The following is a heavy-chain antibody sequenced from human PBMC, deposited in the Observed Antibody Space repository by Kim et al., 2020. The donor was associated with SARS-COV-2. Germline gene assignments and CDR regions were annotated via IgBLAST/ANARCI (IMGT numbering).Heavy chain of an antibody. CDR1: GGTFSSYA. Sequence: SVKVSCKASGGTFSSYAISWVRQAPGQGLEWMGGIIPIFGTANYAQKFQGRVTITADESTSTAYMELSSLRSEDTAVYYCARKSRSGYDQNYYGMDVWGQGATVTVSS. CDR3: ARKSRSGYDQNYYGMDV. CDR2: IIPIFGTA. J-gene: IGHJ6*02. V-gene: IGHV1-69*13. D-gene: IGHD5-12*01.